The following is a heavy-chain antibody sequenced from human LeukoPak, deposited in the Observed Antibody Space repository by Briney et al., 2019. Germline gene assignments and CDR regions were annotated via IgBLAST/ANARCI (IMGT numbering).Heavy chain of an antibody. Sequence: GGSLRLSCAASGLTFSSYSMNWVRQAPGKGLEWVSSISSSSSYIYYADSVKGRFTISRDNAKNSLHLQMNSLRAEDTAVYYCARDGGYSYGYRSVYWGQGTLVTVSS. CDR1: GLTFSSYS. J-gene: IGHJ4*02. V-gene: IGHV3-21*01. CDR2: ISSSSSYI. D-gene: IGHD5-18*01. CDR3: ARDGGYSYGYRSVY.